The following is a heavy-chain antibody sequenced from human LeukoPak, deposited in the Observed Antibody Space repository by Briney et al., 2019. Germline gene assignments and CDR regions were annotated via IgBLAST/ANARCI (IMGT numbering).Heavy chain of an antibody. J-gene: IGHJ4*02. V-gene: IGHV2-70*04. CDR2: IDWDDDK. Sequence: SGPALVKPTQTFTLTCTFSGFSLSTSGMRVSWIRQPPGKALEWLARIDWDDDKFYNTSLKTRLTISKDTSKNQVVLTMTNMDPVDTATYYCARIPTYGDYAYFDYWGQGTLVTVSS. D-gene: IGHD4-17*01. CDR1: GFSLSTSGMR. CDR3: ARIPTYGDYAYFDY.